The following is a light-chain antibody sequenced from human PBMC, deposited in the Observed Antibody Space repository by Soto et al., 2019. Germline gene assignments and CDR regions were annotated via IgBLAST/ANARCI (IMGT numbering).Light chain of an antibody. CDR1: QDISNY. CDR2: DAS. Sequence: DIQMTQSPSSLSASVGDRVTITCQASQDISNYLNWYQQKPGKAPKLLIYDASNLETGVPSMFSGSGSGTDFTFAISSLQPEDIATYYCQQYDNLPFGQGTKLEIK. V-gene: IGKV1-33*01. CDR3: QQYDNLP. J-gene: IGKJ2*01.